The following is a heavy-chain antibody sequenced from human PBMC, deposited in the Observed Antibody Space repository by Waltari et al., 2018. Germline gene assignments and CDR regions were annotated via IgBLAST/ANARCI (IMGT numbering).Heavy chain of an antibody. CDR3: AKDMTRYSSSSDFDH. CDR2: INDNGEST. D-gene: IGHD6-6*01. CDR1: GFTCRHYA. V-gene: IGHV3-23*01. J-gene: IGHJ4*02. Sequence: EVPLLEYGGGLVQPGGSLTLSCATSGFTCRHYAMRWVRQGPGEGLEWVLGINDNGESTYYADFVKGRITISRDNSKNTLYLRMHSLRAEDTALYYCAKDMTRYSSSSDFDHWGQGTLVTVSS.